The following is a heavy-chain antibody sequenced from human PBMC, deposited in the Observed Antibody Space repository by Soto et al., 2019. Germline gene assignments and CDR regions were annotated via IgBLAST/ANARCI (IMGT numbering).Heavy chain of an antibody. V-gene: IGHV1-2*02. CDR1: GYTFTDYY. CDR3: ARGYNDILTGYYGIGY. J-gene: IGHJ4*02. CDR2: VNPKSGGT. Sequence: ASVKVSCKASGYTFTDYYIHWVRQAPGQGLQWMGRVNPKSGGTTSAQRFQGRVTMTRDTSINTAYMELSSLRSDDTAIYYCARGYNDILTGYYGIGYWGQGTPVTVSS. D-gene: IGHD3-9*01.